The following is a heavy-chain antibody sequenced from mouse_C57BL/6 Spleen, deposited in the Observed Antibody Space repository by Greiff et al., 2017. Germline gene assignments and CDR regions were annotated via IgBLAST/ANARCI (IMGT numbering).Heavy chain of an antibody. V-gene: IGHV1-69*01. Sequence: QVQLQQPGAELVMPGASVKLSCKASGYTFTSYWMHWVKQRPGQGLEWIGEIDPSDSYTNYNQKFKGKSTLTVDKSSSTAYMQLSSLTSEDSAVYSCARGRDSSGFFAYWGQGTLVTVS. CDR1: GYTFTSYW. CDR2: IDPSDSYT. J-gene: IGHJ3*01. CDR3: ARGRDSSGFFAY. D-gene: IGHD3-2*02.